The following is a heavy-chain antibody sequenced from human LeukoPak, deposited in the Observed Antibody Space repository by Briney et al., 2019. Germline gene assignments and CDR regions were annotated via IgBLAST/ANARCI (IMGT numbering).Heavy chain of an antibody. Sequence: SETLSLTCTVSGGSINSYYWSWIRQPPGKGLEWIGYIYYSGSTNHNPSLKSRVTMSVDTSKNQFSLKLSSVTAADTAVYYSARIRYSNYSLDYWGRGTLVTVSS. CDR2: IYYSGST. CDR1: GGSINSYY. D-gene: IGHD4-11*01. V-gene: IGHV4-59*01. CDR3: ARIRYSNYSLDY. J-gene: IGHJ4*02.